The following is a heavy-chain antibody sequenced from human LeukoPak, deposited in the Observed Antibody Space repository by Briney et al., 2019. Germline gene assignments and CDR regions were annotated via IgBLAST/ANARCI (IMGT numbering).Heavy chain of an antibody. CDR3: ARGQRLGQLFDY. V-gene: IGHV3-21*01. J-gene: IGHJ4*02. CDR2: ISSSSSYI. Sequence: PGGSLRLSCAASGFSFSSFSMNWVRQAPGKGLEWVSSISSSSSYIYYADSVKGRFTISRDNAKNSLYLQMNSLRAEDTAVYYCARGQRLGQLFDYWGQGTLVTVSS. CDR1: GFSFSSFS. D-gene: IGHD6-13*01.